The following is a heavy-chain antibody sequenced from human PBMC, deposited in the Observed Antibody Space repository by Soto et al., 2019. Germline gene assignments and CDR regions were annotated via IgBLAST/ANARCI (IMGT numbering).Heavy chain of an antibody. D-gene: IGHD3-22*01. CDR2: ISSSSSYI. V-gene: IGHV3-21*01. CDR3: ARDPPGYDAFDI. CDR1: GFTFSSYS. Sequence: GGSLRLSCAASGFTFSSYSMNWVRQAPGKGLEWVSSISSSSSYIYYADSVKGRFTISRDNAKNSLYLQMNSLRAEDTAVYYCARDPPGYDAFDIWGQGTMVTVSS. J-gene: IGHJ3*02.